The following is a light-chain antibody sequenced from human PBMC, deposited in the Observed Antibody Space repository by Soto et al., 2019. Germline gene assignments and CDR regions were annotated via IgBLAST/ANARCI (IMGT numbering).Light chain of an antibody. V-gene: IGKV3-20*01. Sequence: EIVLTQSPGTLSLSPGERATLSCRASQSINNRYLAWYQQKPGQAPRLLIYAATSRATGIPDRVSGSGSGTDFTRTISRLEPDDFAVYYCQQFGSSPGFTCGPGTKVDIK. CDR2: AAT. CDR3: QQFGSSPGFT. J-gene: IGKJ3*01. CDR1: QSINNRY.